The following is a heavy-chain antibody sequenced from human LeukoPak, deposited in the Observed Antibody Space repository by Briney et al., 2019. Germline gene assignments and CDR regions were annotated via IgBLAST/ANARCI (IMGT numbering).Heavy chain of an antibody. CDR2: INHSGST. D-gene: IGHD1-7*01. CDR1: GGSFSGYY. V-gene: IGHV4-34*01. Sequence: SETLSLTCAVYGGSFSGYYWSWIRQPPGKGLEWIGEINHSGSTNYNPSLKSRVTISVDTSKNQFSLKLSPVTAADTAVYYCASTSGANWNYPYYFDYWGQGTLVTVSS. J-gene: IGHJ4*02. CDR3: ASTSGANWNYPYYFDY.